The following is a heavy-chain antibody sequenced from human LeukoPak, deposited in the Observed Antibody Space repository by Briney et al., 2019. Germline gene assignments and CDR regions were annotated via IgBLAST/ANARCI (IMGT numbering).Heavy chain of an antibody. D-gene: IGHD3-10*02. J-gene: IGHJ6*04. V-gene: IGHV3-48*03. CDR2: ISSSGSTI. CDR3: AELGITMIGGV. CDR1: GFTFSSYE. Sequence: GGSLTLSRAASGFTFSSYEMNWVRQAPGKGLEWVSYISSSGSTIYYADSVKGRFTISRDNAKNSLYLQMNSLRAEDTAVYYCAELGITMIGGVWGKGTTVTISS.